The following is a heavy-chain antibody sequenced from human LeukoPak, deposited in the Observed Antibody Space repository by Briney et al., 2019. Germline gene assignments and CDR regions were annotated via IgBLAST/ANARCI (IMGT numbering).Heavy chain of an antibody. CDR3: ARDYDILTGYYLGY. Sequence: ASVKVSCKASGYTFTSYGISWVRQAPGQGLEWMGWISAYNGNTNYAQKLQGRVTMTTDTSTSTAYMELKSLRSDDTAVYYCARDYDILTGYYLGYWGQGTLVTVSS. V-gene: IGHV1-18*01. J-gene: IGHJ4*02. CDR2: ISAYNGNT. D-gene: IGHD3-9*01. CDR1: GYTFTSYG.